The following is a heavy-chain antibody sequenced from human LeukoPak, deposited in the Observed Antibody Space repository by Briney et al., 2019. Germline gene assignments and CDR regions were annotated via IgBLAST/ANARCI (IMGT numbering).Heavy chain of an antibody. CDR1: GDSVSSNSAA. Sequence: SQTLSLTCAISGDSVSSNSAAWNWIRQSPSRGLEWLGRTYYRSKWYNDYAVSVKSRITINPDTSKNQFSLQLNSVTAADTAVYYCARAFYPGYYSYMAVWGKGTTVTVSS. D-gene: IGHD3-3*02. CDR3: ARAFYPGYYSYMAV. J-gene: IGHJ6*03. V-gene: IGHV6-1*01. CDR2: TYYRSKWYN.